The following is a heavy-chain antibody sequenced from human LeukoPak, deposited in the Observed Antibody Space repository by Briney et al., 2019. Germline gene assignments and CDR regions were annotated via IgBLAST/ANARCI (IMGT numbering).Heavy chain of an antibody. J-gene: IGHJ4*02. CDR2: IIPIFGTA. CDR3: ARDRPGYGDLIDY. CDR1: GGTFSSYA. D-gene: IGHD4-17*01. Sequence: SSVKVSCKASGGTFSSYAISWVRQAPGQGLEWMGRIIPIFGTANYAQKFQGRVTITTDESTSTAYMELRSLRSEDTAVYYCARDRPGYGDLIDYWGQGTLVTASS. V-gene: IGHV1-69*05.